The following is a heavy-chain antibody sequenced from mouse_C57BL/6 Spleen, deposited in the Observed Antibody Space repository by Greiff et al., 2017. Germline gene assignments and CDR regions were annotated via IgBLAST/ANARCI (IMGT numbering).Heavy chain of an antibody. CDR2: IDPSDSET. CDR3: ARGGVSSCYGAWFAY. D-gene: IGHD3-2*02. J-gene: IGHJ3*01. CDR1: GYTFTSYW. Sequence: QVQLQQPGAELVRPGSSVKLSCKASGYTFTSYWMHWVKQRPIQGLEWIGNIDPSDSETHYNQKFKDKATLTVDKSSSTAYMQLSSLTSEDSAVYYCARGGVSSCYGAWFAYWGQGTLVTVSA. V-gene: IGHV1-52*01.